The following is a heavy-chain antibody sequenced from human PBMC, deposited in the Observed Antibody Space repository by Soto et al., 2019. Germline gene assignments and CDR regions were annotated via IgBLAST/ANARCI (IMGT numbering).Heavy chain of an antibody. J-gene: IGHJ6*01. V-gene: IGHV1-3*01. Sequence: ASVKVSCKASGYTFTSYAMHWVRQAPGQRLEWMGWINAGNGNTKYSQKFQGRVTITRDTSASTAYMELSSLRSEDTAVYYCAREDQLTRRLYYYGLDVWGQATTVTVSS. CDR1: GYTFTSYA. CDR2: INAGNGNT. D-gene: IGHD6-6*01. CDR3: AREDQLTRRLYYYGLDV.